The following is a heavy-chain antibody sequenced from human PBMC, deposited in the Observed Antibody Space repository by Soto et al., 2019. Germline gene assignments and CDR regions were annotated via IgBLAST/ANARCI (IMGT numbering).Heavy chain of an antibody. D-gene: IGHD3-10*01. CDR2: MRSKAYGATT. Sequence: EVQLVESGGGLVQPGRSLRLSCTGSGFNFGDYAVSWVRQAPGKGLEWVGFMRSKAYGATTEYAASVKGRFSISRDGSKGIAYLQMNSLKIEEIGVYFCARDLLGGSGSYWRYWGQGTLVTVSS. J-gene: IGHJ4*02. V-gene: IGHV3-49*04. CDR3: ARDLLGGSGSYWRY. CDR1: GFNFGDYA.